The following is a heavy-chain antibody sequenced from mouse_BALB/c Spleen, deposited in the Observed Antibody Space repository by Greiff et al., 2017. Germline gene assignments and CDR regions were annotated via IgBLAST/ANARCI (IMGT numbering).Heavy chain of an antibody. CDR1: GFSLTSYG. D-gene: IGHD1-1*01. CDR3: ARDQLRRFAY. CDR2: IWAGGST. Sequence: VQRVESGPGLVAPSQSLSITCTVSGFSLTSYGVHWVRQPPGKGLEWLGVIWAGGSTNYNSALMSRLSISKDNSKSQVFLKMNSLQTDDTAMYYCARDQLRRFAYWGQGTLVTVSA. J-gene: IGHJ3*01. V-gene: IGHV2-9*02.